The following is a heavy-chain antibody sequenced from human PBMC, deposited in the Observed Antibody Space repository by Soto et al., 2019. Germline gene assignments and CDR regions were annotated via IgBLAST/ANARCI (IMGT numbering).Heavy chain of an antibody. J-gene: IGHJ4*02. V-gene: IGHV4-30-2*01. CDR2: IYHSGST. CDR1: GGSISRGGYS. Sequence: LTWAVSGGSISRGGYSWSWIRQPPGKGLEWIGYIYHSGSTYYNPSLKSRVTISVDRSKNQFSLKLSSVTAADTAVYYCAKTLYYFDTGGYQWGQGTLVTVSS. CDR3: AKTLYYFDTGGYQ. D-gene: IGHD3-22*01.